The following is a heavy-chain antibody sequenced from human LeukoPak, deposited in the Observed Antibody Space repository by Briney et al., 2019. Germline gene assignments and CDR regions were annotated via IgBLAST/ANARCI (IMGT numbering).Heavy chain of an antibody. CDR3: ATPYYDILTGYWGPPGN. CDR1: GFTFSSYA. V-gene: IGHV3-23*01. J-gene: IGHJ4*02. CDR2: ISGSGGST. D-gene: IGHD3-9*01. Sequence: GGSLRLSCAASGFTFSSYAMSWVRQAPGKGLEWVSVISGSGGSTYYADSVKGRFTISRDNSKNTLYLQMNSLRAEDTAVYYCATPYYDILTGYWGPPGNWGQGTLVTVSS.